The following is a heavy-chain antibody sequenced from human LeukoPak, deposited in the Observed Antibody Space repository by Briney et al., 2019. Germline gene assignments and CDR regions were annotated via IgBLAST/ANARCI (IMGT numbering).Heavy chain of an antibody. J-gene: IGHJ4*02. CDR1: GFTFSSYS. V-gene: IGHV3-21*01. D-gene: IGHD3-22*01. Sequence: GGSLRLSCAASGFTFSSYSMNWVRQAPGKGLEWVSSISSSSSYIYYADSVKGRFTISRDNAKNSLYLQMNSLRAEDTAVYYCAREPFPPPYYYDSSGYYNDYWGQGTLVTVSS. CDR2: ISSSSSYI. CDR3: AREPFPPPYYYDSSGYYNDY.